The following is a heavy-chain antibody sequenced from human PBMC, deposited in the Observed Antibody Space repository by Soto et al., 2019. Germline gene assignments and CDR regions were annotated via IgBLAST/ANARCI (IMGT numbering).Heavy chain of an antibody. D-gene: IGHD1-26*01. CDR2: IYYSGST. V-gene: IGHV4-31*03. CDR1: GGSISSGGYY. Sequence: QVQLQESGPGLVKPSQTLSLTCTVSGGSISSGGYYWSWIRQHPGKGLEWIGYIYYSGSTYYNPSLKRRVTISVDMSKNHSSLKLSSVTAADTAVYYCARGERGGQVDIWGQGTMVTVSS. CDR3: ARGERGGQVDI. J-gene: IGHJ3*02.